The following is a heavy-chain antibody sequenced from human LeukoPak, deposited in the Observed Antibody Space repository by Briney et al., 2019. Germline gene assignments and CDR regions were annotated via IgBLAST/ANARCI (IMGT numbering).Heavy chain of an antibody. CDR1: GASISGYY. CDR2: IYNSVN. Sequence: PSETLSLTCTVSGASISGYYWSWIRQPPGKGLEYIGYIYNSVNDYNPSLKSRVIISSDPSKNQFSLRLSSMTAADTAVYYCAKSERITMILVIISPFDYWGQGTLVTVSS. V-gene: IGHV4-59*01. CDR3: AKSERITMILVIISPFDY. D-gene: IGHD3-22*01. J-gene: IGHJ4*02.